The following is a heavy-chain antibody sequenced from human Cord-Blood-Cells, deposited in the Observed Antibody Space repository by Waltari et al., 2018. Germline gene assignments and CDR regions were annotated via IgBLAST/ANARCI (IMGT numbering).Heavy chain of an antibody. CDR2: IYYSGST. CDR1: GGSISSSSYY. V-gene: IGHV4-39*01. Sequence: QLQLQESGPGLVKPSETLSLTCTVSGGSISSSSYYWGWIRQPPGKGLEWIGSIYYSGSTYYNPSLRSRVTISVDTSKNQFSLKLSSVTAADTAVYYCARSKLVWFDPWGQGTLVTVSS. D-gene: IGHD6-6*01. J-gene: IGHJ5*02. CDR3: ARSKLVWFDP.